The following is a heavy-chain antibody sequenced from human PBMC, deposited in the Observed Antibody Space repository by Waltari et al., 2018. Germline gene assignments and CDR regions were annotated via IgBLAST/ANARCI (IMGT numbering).Heavy chain of an antibody. CDR1: GGSISRASYD. CDR3: AREMNPRAPYFDL. Sequence: QVQLQESGPGLVRPSQTLYLTCTVSGGSISRASYDWSWIRQDPGKGLEWIGYAHRSEGTLYNPALYSRVSIVLDTSKNQFALKVSSVTAAATAVYYCAREMNPRAPYFDLWGQGALVTVSS. V-gene: IGHV4-31*03. CDR2: AHRSEGT. J-gene: IGHJ4*02.